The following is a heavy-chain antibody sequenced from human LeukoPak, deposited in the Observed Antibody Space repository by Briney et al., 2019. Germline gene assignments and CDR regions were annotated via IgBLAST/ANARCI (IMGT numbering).Heavy chain of an antibody. CDR2: IYYSGST. CDR1: GGSISSGDYC. Sequence: SQTLSLTCTVPGGSISSGDYCWSWIRQPPRKGLEWLGYIYYSGSTYYNPSLNSRVTISVDTSKNQFSLKLSSVTAADTAVYYCVATVTTGRLYFDYWGQGTLVTDSS. D-gene: IGHD4-17*01. CDR3: VATVTTGRLYFDY. J-gene: IGHJ4*02. V-gene: IGHV4-30-4*01.